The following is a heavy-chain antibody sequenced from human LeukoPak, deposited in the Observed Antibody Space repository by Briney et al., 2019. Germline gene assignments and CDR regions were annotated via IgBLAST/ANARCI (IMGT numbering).Heavy chain of an antibody. Sequence: SETLSLTCAVYGGSFSGYYWSWIRQPPGKGLEWIGEVNHSGSTNYNPSLKSRVTISVDTSKNQFSLELSSVTAADTAVYYCAGGARTGTIARYRNNWFDPWGQGTLVTVSS. J-gene: IGHJ5*02. CDR2: VNHSGST. V-gene: IGHV4-34*01. CDR1: GGSFSGYY. CDR3: AGGARTGTIARYRNNWFDP. D-gene: IGHD1-7*01.